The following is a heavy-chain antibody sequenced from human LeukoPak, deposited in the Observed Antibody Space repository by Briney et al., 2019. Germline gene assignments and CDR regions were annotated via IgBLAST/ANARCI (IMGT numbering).Heavy chain of an antibody. Sequence: SETLSLTCTVSGASTSSYYWSWIRQPAGKGLEWIGRIYTTGSTNYSPSLKSRVTMSVDTSKNQFSLMLTSVTAADTALYYCARDGIAGQQMYYYYMDVWGKGTPVTVPS. D-gene: IGHD6-13*01. J-gene: IGHJ6*03. V-gene: IGHV4-4*07. CDR1: GASTSSYY. CDR3: ARDGIAGQQMYYYYMDV. CDR2: IYTTGST.